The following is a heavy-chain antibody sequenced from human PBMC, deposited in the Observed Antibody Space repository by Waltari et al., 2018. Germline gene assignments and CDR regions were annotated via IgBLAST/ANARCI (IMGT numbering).Heavy chain of an antibody. CDR3: ATDSRGGNDGFDI. J-gene: IGHJ3*02. D-gene: IGHD1-1*01. CDR1: GYILPELS. Sequence: QGHVVQSGAEVKKPGASVRGSCKVSGYILPELSIHWVRQAPGKGLEWMGGFDPEDGKRIYAQKFQGRVTMTEDTSTDTAYMELSSLRSEDTAVYYCATDSRGGNDGFDIWGQGTMVTVSS. CDR2: FDPEDGKR. V-gene: IGHV1-24*01.